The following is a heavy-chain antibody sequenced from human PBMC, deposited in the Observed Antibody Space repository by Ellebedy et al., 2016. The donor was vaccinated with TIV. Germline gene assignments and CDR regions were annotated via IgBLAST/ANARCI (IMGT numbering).Heavy chain of an antibody. CDR1: GFTFSSYA. D-gene: IGHD3-22*01. V-gene: IGHV3-30-3*02. J-gene: IGHJ3*02. CDR2: ISYDGSNK. CDR3: AKYQWLIPDAFDI. Sequence: GESLKISXAASGFTFSSYAMHWVRQAPGKGLEWVAVISYDGSNKYYADSVKGRFTISRDNSKNTLYLQMNSLRAEDTAVYYCAKYQWLIPDAFDIWGQGTMVTVSS.